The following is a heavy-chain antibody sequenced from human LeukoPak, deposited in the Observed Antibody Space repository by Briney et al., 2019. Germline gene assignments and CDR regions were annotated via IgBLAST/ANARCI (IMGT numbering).Heavy chain of an antibody. CDR1: GFTFSSYS. V-gene: IGHV3-21*01. Sequence: GGSLRLSCAASGFTFSSYSMNWVRQAPGKGLEWVSSISSSSSYIYYADSVKGRFTISRDNAKNSLYLQMNSLRAEDTAVYYCARDRDPSGSYDGMDVWGQGTTVTVSS. CDR3: ARDRDPSGSYDGMDV. CDR2: ISSSSSYI. D-gene: IGHD1-26*01. J-gene: IGHJ6*02.